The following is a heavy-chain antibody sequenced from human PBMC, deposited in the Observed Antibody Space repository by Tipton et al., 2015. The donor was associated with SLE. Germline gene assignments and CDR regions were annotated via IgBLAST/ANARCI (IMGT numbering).Heavy chain of an antibody. CDR1: GESFNGYF. CDR2: IIHSGVT. Sequence: TLSLTCAVYGESFNGYFLTWIRQPPVKWLEWIAEIIHSGVTNYNPSLRSRVTVSVDMSKNQVSLKLTSVTAADTAVYYCARVAPSEVVEYWGQGSLVTVSS. CDR3: ARVAPSEVVEY. V-gene: IGHV4-34*12. J-gene: IGHJ4*02. D-gene: IGHD2-15*01.